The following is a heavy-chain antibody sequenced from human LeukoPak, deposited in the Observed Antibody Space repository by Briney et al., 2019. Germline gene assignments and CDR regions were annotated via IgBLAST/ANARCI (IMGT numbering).Heavy chain of an antibody. V-gene: IGHV3-64*02. CDR2: ISSNGGST. J-gene: IGHJ4*02. Sequence: GGSLRLSCAASGFTFSSYAMHWVGQAPGKGLEYVSAISSNGGSTYYADSVKGRFTISRDNSKNTLYLQMGSLRAEDMAVYYCARGGSSSWAYFDYWGQGTLVTVSS. D-gene: IGHD6-13*01. CDR3: ARGGSSSWAYFDY. CDR1: GFTFSSYA.